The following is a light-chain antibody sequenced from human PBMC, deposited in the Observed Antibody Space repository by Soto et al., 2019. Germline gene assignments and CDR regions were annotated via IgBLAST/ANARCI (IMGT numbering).Light chain of an antibody. CDR1: SSNIGNNY. Sequence: QSVLTQPPSVSAAPGQKVTISCSGSSSNIGNNYVSWYQQLPGTAPKLLIYDNNKRPSGIPDRFSGSKSGTSATLGITGLQTGDEADYYSGTWDSCLSAHYVFGPGTKVPVL. J-gene: IGLJ1*01. CDR2: DNN. V-gene: IGLV1-51*01. CDR3: GTWDSCLSAHYV.